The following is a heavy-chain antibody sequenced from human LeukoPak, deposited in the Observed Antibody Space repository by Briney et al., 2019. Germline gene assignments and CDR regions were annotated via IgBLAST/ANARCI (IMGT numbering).Heavy chain of an antibody. V-gene: IGHV4-34*01. CDR1: GWSFNDHY. J-gene: IGHJ5*02. Sequence: PSETLSLTCAVYGWSFNDHYWNWIRQPPGKGLEWIGEINARGYTNFNPSLKSRVTLSVDTSKNQSSLTLTSMIAADTAVYYCARGQVPAARGYNWFDPWGQGTLVTVSS. CDR2: INARGYT. CDR3: ARGQVPAARGYNWFDP. D-gene: IGHD2-2*01.